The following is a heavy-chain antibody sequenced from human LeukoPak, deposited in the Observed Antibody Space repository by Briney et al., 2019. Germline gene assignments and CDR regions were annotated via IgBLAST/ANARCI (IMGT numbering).Heavy chain of an antibody. D-gene: IGHD2-15*01. V-gene: IGHV4-59*01. CDR2: IYYDGST. CDR1: GGSINSYY. J-gene: IGHJ2*01. CDR3: ARVALGSYWYFDL. Sequence: SETLSLTCTVSGGSINSYYWSWIRQPPGKGLEWIGYIYYDGSTNYNSSLKSRVTISVDTSKNQFSLKLSSVTAADTAVYYCARVALGSYWYFDLWGRGTLVTVSS.